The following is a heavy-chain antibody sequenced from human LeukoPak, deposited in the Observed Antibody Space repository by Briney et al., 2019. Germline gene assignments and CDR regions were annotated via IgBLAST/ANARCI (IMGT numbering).Heavy chain of an antibody. Sequence: PGGSLRLSCAASGLTFSSYWMSWVRRAPGKGLEWVANIKQEGSEKYYVDSVKGRFTISRDNAKSSLYLQMNSLRAEDTAVYYCARGDPFYYYGMDVWGQGTTVTVSS. CDR3: ARGDPFYYYGMDV. CDR2: IKQEGSEK. D-gene: IGHD2-21*02. CDR1: GLTFSSYW. J-gene: IGHJ6*02. V-gene: IGHV3-7*04.